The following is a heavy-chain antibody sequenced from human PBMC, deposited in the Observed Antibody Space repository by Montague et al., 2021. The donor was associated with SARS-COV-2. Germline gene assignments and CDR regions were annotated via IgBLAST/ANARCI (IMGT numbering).Heavy chain of an antibody. CDR1: GFTFSSYA. V-gene: IGHV3-30*04. Sequence: SLRLSCAASGFTFSSYAMHWVRQAPGKGLEWVAVISYDGSNKYYVDSVKGRFTISRDNSKNTLYLQINSLRAEDTAVYYCATELELSAFDIWGQGTMVTVSS. CDR2: ISYDGSNK. J-gene: IGHJ3*02. D-gene: IGHD1-7*01. CDR3: ATELELSAFDI.